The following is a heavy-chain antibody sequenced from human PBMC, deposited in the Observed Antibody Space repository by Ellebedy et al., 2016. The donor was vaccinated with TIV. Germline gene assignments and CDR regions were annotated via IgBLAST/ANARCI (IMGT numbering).Heavy chain of an antibody. CDR1: GFTFSDHH. V-gene: IGHV3-66*01. D-gene: IGHD6-6*01. CDR3: ARVQSVYFESDC. Sequence: GESLKISCTASGFTFSDHHMDWVRQAPGKGLEWVSVIHIDGTTDYADSVKGRFTISRDNSKNTLYLHINSLRAEDTAVYYCARVQSVYFESDCWGQGTLVTVSS. CDR2: IHIDGTT. J-gene: IGHJ4*02.